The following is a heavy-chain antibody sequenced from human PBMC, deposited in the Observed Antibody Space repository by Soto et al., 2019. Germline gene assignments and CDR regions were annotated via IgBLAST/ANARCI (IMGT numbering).Heavy chain of an antibody. Sequence: SETLSLTCSVSGGSISRYYWSWIRQPPGKGLEWIGYAYYSGDTGYNPSLQSRVTMAVDTSKNQVSLKLTSVTAADTAVYYCARDRSTYGGGGTGEVKENWFDPWGQGALVTVSS. CDR3: ARDRSTYGGGGTGEVKENWFDP. CDR1: GGSISRYY. D-gene: IGHD2-8*01. CDR2: AYYSGDT. J-gene: IGHJ5*02. V-gene: IGHV4-59*01.